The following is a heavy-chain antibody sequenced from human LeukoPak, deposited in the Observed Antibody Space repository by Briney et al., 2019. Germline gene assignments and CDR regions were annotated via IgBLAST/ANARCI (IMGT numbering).Heavy chain of an antibody. CDR1: GGSFSGYY. J-gene: IGHJ4*02. D-gene: IGHD2-2*01. CDR3: ARVKVVVVAAAMDY. CDR2: INHSGST. V-gene: IGHV4-34*01. Sequence: SETLSLTCAVYGGSFSGYYWSWIRQPPGKGLEWIGEINHSGSTNYNPSLKSRATISVDTSKNQFSLKLSSVTAADTAVYYCARVKVVVVAAAMDYWGQGTLVTVSS.